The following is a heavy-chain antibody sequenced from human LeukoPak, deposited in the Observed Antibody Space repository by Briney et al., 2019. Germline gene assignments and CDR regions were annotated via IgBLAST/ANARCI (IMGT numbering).Heavy chain of an antibody. D-gene: IGHD3-10*01. CDR2: ISSSSSYI. CDR1: GFTFSSYS. CDR3: ARGLLLWFGELSLLDAFDI. Sequence: PGGSLRLSCAASGFTFSSYSMNWVRHAPGKGLEWVSSISSSSSYIYYADSVKGRFTISRDNAKNSLYLQMNSLRAEDTAVYYCARGLLLWFGELSLLDAFDIWGQGTMVTVSS. V-gene: IGHV3-21*01. J-gene: IGHJ3*02.